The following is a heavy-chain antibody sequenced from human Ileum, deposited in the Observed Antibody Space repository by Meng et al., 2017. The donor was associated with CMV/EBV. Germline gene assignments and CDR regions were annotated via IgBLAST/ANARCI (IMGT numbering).Heavy chain of an antibody. J-gene: IGHJ6*02. Sequence: GESLKISCSASGFTFCDYYMSWIRQAPGKGLEWISYISSSAITINYADSVKGRFAVSRDNAKNSLYLQLNSLRAEDTTVYYCARDSPAYYGMDVWGQGTTVTVSS. CDR1: GFTFCDYY. V-gene: IGHV3-11*04. CDR2: ISSSAITI. CDR3: ARDSPAYYGMDV.